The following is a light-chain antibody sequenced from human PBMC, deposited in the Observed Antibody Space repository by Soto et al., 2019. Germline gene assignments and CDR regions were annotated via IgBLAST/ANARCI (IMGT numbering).Light chain of an antibody. CDR3: QQYYSTPGT. V-gene: IGKV4-1*01. CDR1: QSVLYSSNNKNY. CDR2: WAS. Sequence: DIVMTQSPDSLAVSLGESATINCKSSQSVLYSSNNKNYLAWYQQKPGQPPKLLIYWASTRESGVPDRFSGSGSGTDFTLTISSLQAEDVAVYYCQQYYSTPGTFXQGTKLDIK. J-gene: IGKJ1*01.